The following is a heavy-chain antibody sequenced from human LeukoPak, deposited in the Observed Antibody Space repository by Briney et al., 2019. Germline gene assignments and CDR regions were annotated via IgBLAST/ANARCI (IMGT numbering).Heavy chain of an antibody. D-gene: IGHD6-19*01. V-gene: IGHV1-3*01. Sequence: ASVKVSCKASGYTFTSYAIHWVRQAPGQRLEWMGWINAGNGNRKYSQKFQDRVTITREPSATTACMELNSLTSEDTAVYYCARVSDDSGWNFDYWGQGTLVTVSS. CDR1: GYTFTSYA. CDR2: INAGNGNR. CDR3: ARVSDDSGWNFDY. J-gene: IGHJ4*02.